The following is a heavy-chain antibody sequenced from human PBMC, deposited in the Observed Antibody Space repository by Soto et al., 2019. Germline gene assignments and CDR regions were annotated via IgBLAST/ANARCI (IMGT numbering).Heavy chain of an antibody. Sequence: PSGTLALTCTVSGGSIRGYYWTWIRQTPGKGLEWIGHIYYTGSTKYNPSLKSRVTISVEPSKNQFYLKLSSVTAADTAMYYCAMTKTNLYNSFDPWGQGTQFTVSS. CDR1: GGSIRGYY. J-gene: IGHJ5*02. V-gene: IGHV4-59*08. CDR3: AMTKTNLYNSFDP. CDR2: IYYTGST. D-gene: IGHD7-27*01.